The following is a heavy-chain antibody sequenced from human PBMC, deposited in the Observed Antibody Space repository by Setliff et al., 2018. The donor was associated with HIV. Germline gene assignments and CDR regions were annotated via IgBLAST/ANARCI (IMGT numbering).Heavy chain of an antibody. CDR2: INPSGGST. D-gene: IGHD6-13*01. V-gene: IGHV1-46*01. CDR1: GYTFTSYY. Sequence: ASVKVSCKASGYTFTSYYMHWVRQAPGQGLEWMGIINPSGGSTYYAQKFQGRVTMTRATSTTTVYMELTSLRSEDTAVYYCARDIAAAGNAFDMWGQGTRVTV. CDR3: ARDIAAAGNAFDM. J-gene: IGHJ3*02.